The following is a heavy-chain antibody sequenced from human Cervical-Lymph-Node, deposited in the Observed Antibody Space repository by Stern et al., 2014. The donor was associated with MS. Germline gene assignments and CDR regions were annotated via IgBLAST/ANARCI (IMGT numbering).Heavy chain of an antibody. CDR1: GGSISSGGYY. CDR2: IYYSGST. D-gene: IGHD1-26*01. J-gene: IGHJ4*02. V-gene: IGHV4-31*03. Sequence: QVQLQESGPGLVKPSQTLSLTCTVSGGSISSGGYYWSWLRQHPGKGLEWIGYIYYSGSTYYNPSLKSRVTISVDTSKNQFSLKLSSVTAADTAVYYCAAELGGSYYFDYLGQGTLVTVSS. CDR3: AAELGGSYYFDY.